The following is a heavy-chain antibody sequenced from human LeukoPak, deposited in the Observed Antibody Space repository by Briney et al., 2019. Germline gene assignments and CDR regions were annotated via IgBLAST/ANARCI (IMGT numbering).Heavy chain of an antibody. V-gene: IGHV3-30*02. D-gene: IGHD3-9*01. J-gene: IGHJ4*02. CDR3: AKDSLTGTGPYYFDC. CDR1: GFTFSSYG. CDR2: IRYDGINK. Sequence: LGGSLRLSCATSGFTFSSYGMYWVRQAPGKGLEWLAFIRYDGINKYYADSVKGRFTISRDNSKNTLYLQMNSLRAEDTAVYYCAKDSLTGTGPYYFDCWGQGTLVTVSS.